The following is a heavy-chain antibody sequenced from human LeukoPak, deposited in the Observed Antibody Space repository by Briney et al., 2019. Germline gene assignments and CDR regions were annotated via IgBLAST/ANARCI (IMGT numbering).Heavy chain of an antibody. CDR1: GFTFSNYA. CDR2: ISASAGRT. CDR3: ANGGVGAIVRNWFDS. J-gene: IGHJ5*01. D-gene: IGHD1-26*01. Sequence: GGSLRLSCAASGFTFSNYAMNWVRQAPGKGLEWVSAISASAGRTYYADSVKGRFTISRDNAKNSLYLQMNSLRTEDTAVYYCANGGVGAIVRNWFDSWGQGTLVTVSS. V-gene: IGHV3-23*01.